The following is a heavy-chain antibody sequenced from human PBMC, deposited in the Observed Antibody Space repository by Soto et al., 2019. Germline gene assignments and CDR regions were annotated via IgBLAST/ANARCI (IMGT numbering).Heavy chain of an antibody. CDR2: ISWNSGSI. J-gene: IGHJ4*02. CDR3: AKSKSSSGQGDFDY. V-gene: IGHV3-9*01. Sequence: DVQLVESGGGLVQPGRSLRLSCAASGFTFDDYAMHWVRQAPGKGLEWVSGISWNSGSIGYADSVKGRFTISRDNAKNSLYLQMNSLRAEDTALYYCAKSKSSSGQGDFDYWGQGTLVTVSS. CDR1: GFTFDDYA. D-gene: IGHD6-25*01.